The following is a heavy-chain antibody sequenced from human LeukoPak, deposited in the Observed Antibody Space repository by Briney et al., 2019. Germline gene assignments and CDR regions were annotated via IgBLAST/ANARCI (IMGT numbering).Heavy chain of an antibody. CDR3: ARHGGYYDSSGYLQH. CDR1: GYSFTSYW. CDR2: IYPGDSDT. J-gene: IGHJ1*01. V-gene: IGHV5-51*01. D-gene: IGHD3-22*01. Sequence: GESLKISCKGSGYSFTSYWIGWVRQLPGKGLEWMGIIYPGDSDTRYSPSFQGQVTISADKSISTAYLQWSSLKASDTAMYYCARHGGYYDSSGYLQHWGQGTLVTVSS.